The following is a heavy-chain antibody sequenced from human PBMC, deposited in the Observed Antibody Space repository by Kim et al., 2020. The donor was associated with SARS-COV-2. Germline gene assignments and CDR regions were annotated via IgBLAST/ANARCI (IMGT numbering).Heavy chain of an antibody. J-gene: IGHJ6*03. V-gene: IGHV3-23*01. CDR3: ARSAPYYDLWSAYTYYYYYYYVDV. CDR2: ISGSGGST. Sequence: GGSLRLSCAASGFTFSSYAMSWVRQAPGRGLEWVSTISGSGGSTYYADSVKGRFTISRDNSKNTLYLQMNSLRAEDTAVYYCARSAPYYDLWSAYTYYYYYYYVDVGAKDTTDTVSS. CDR1: GFTFSSYA. D-gene: IGHD3-3*01.